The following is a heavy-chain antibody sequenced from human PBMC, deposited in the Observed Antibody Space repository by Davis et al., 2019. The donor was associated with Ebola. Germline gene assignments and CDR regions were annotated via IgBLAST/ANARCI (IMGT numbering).Heavy chain of an antibody. CDR2: IKSKADGWTT. D-gene: IGHD3-3*01. V-gene: IGHV3-15*01. J-gene: IGHJ4*02. CDR1: GFTFSNAW. Sequence: GESLKISCAASGFTFSNAWMSWVRQAPGKGLQWVGRIKSKADGWTTEYAAPVKGRFTISRDDSKNTLYLQMNSLKTEDTAVYYCTSQSRNYDFWSGYRYYFDYWGQGTLVTVSS. CDR3: TSQSRNYDFWSGYRYYFDY.